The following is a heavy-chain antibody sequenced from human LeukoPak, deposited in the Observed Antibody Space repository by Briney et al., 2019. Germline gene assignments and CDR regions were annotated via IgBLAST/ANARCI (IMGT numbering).Heavy chain of an antibody. CDR1: GYTFTGYF. D-gene: IGHD2-8*01. CDR2: INPNSGGS. Sequence: ASVKVSCKASGYTFTGYFIHWVRQAPGQGLEWMGWINPNSGGSNYAQKFQGRVTMTSDTSISTAYMDLSRLRSDDTAIYYCARDTCINGVCYWFDPWGQRTLVTVSS. J-gene: IGHJ5*02. CDR3: ARDTCINGVCYWFDP. V-gene: IGHV1-2*02.